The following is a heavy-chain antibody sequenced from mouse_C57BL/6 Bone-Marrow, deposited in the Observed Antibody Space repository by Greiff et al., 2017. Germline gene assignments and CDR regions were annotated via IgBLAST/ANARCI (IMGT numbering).Heavy chain of an antibody. CDR2: IDPENGDT. V-gene: IGHV14-4*01. Sequence: EVQLVESGAELVRPGASVKLSCTASGFNIKDDYMHWVKQRPEQGLEWIGWIDPENGDTEYASKFQGKATITADTSSNTAYLQLSSLTSEDTAVYYCTTDSPPLRDWGQGTTLTVSS. J-gene: IGHJ2*01. CDR1: GFNIKDDY. D-gene: IGHD1-1*01. CDR3: TTDSPPLRD.